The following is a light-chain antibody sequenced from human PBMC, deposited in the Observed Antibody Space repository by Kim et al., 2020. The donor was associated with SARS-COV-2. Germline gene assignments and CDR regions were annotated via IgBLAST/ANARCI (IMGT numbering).Light chain of an antibody. CDR1: QTIIKR. J-gene: IGKJ4*01. Sequence: SASVGDRVTITCRASQTIIKRLAWYQQRPGKAPNLLIYDASSLESGVPSRFSGSGSGTEFTLTISSLQPDDFATYYCQQYNTYPLTFGGGTKVEI. V-gene: IGKV1-5*01. CDR3: QQYNTYPLT. CDR2: DAS.